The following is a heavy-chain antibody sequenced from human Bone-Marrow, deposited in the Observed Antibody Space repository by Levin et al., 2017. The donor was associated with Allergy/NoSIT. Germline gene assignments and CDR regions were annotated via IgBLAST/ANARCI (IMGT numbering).Heavy chain of an antibody. V-gene: IGHV3-72*01. CDR1: GFTFSDHY. CDR3: GRGFCSGAACYSGDY. J-gene: IGHJ4*02. CDR2: VRKKANGYST. D-gene: IGHD2-15*01. Sequence: SGGSLRLSCAGFGFTFSDHYMDWVRQAPGKGLEWLGRVRKKANGYSTEYAASVKGRFTMSRDDSKNSLYLQMDSLKTEDTAVYYCGRGFCSGAACYSGDYWGQGTLVTVSS.